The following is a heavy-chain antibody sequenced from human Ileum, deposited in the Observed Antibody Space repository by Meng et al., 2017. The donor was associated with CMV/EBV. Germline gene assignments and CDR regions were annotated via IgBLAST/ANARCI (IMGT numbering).Heavy chain of an antibody. Sequence: GGSLRLSCAASGFTFSSYGMHWVRQAPGKGLEWVAFIRYDGSNKYYADSVKGRFTISRDNSRNTLYLQMNSLRAEDTAVYYCAKDQHPYYYCGMDVWGQGTTVTVSS. D-gene: IGHD6-13*01. CDR3: AKDQHPYYYCGMDV. J-gene: IGHJ6*02. V-gene: IGHV3-30*02. CDR2: IRYDGSNK. CDR1: GFTFSSYG.